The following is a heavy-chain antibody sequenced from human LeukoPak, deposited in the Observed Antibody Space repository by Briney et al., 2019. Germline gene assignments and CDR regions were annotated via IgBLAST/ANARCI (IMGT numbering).Heavy chain of an antibody. V-gene: IGHV4-38-2*01. CDR1: GPSTTSVYY. CDR2: LFQSGNT. D-gene: IGHD3-3*01. Sequence: SETLSLSCAVSGPSTTSVYYWAWIRQPPGKGLEWVGSLFQSGNTYYKPSLKSRVSLSMDTSKNHFSLRLTSVTAAGTAIYYCASGNYDDYFDHWGQGTLVTVSP. J-gene: IGHJ4*02. CDR3: ASGNYDDYFDH.